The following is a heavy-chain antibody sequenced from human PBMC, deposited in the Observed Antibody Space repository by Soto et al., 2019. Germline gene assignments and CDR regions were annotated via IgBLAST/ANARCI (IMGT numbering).Heavy chain of an antibody. CDR1: GFTFSSYA. CDR3: QRESVADREYYYAMDV. V-gene: IGHV3-30-3*01. CDR2: ISYDGSNK. J-gene: IGHJ6*02. D-gene: IGHD2-15*01. Sequence: GGSLRLSCAASGFTFSSYAMHWVRQAPGKGLEWVAVISYDGSNKYYADSVKGRFTISRDNSKNTLYLQMNSLRAEDTAVYYCQRESVADREYYYAMDVWGQGTTVTAP.